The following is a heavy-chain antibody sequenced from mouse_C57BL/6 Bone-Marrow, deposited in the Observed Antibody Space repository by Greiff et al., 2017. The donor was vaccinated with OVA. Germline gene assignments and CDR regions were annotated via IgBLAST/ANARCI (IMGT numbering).Heavy chain of an antibody. CDR1: GFNIKDYY. Sequence: EVKLQESGAELVRPGASVKLSCTASGFNIKDYYMHWVKQRPEQGLEWIGRIDPEDGDTEYAPKFQGKATMTADTSSHTAYLQLSILTSEDTAVYYCTTARSSYVSTYYFDYWGQGTTLTVSS. V-gene: IGHV14-1*01. D-gene: IGHD1-1*01. CDR2: IDPEDGDT. J-gene: IGHJ2*01. CDR3: TTARSSYVSTYYFDY.